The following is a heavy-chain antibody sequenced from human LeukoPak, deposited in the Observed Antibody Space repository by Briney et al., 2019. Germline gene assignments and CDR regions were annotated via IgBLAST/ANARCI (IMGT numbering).Heavy chain of an antibody. Sequence: GGSLRLTCAASGFTFSSCAMSWVRQAPGKGLEWVSTITDSGNSIYYADSAEGRFTISRDNSKNTLYLQMNSLRAGDTAVYYYAKDPIFSGSYGVFDYWGLGTLVTVSS. CDR3: AKDPIFSGSYGVFDY. V-gene: IGHV3-23*01. J-gene: IGHJ4*02. CDR1: GFTFSSCA. D-gene: IGHD1-26*01. CDR2: ITDSGNSI.